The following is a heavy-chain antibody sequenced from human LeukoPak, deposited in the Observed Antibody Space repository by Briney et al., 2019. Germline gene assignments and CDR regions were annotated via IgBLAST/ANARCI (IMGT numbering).Heavy chain of an antibody. CDR1: GLTFSDYY. V-gene: IGHV3-11*01. D-gene: IGHD2-8*01. CDR3: ARDSIVRGNIGNDMDV. Sequence: GGSLRLSCAASGLTFSDYYMSWIRQAPGKGLEWVSYISHSGRTMYYADSAKGRFTISRDNAKNSLYLQMNSLRAGDTAVYYCARDSIVRGNIGNDMDVWGKGTTVTVSS. J-gene: IGHJ6*03. CDR2: ISHSGRTM.